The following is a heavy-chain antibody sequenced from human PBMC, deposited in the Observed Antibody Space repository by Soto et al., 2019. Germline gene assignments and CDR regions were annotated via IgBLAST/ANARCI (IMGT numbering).Heavy chain of an antibody. Sequence: QVQLVQSGAEVKKPGSSGKVSCKASGGTFSSYAISWVRQAPGQGLEWMGGIIPIFGTANYAQKFQGRVTITAEESTRTAYMERRSLRSEETAVYYCARSGSELPGWYFDLWGRGTLVTVSS. CDR2: IIPIFGTA. D-gene: IGHD1-26*01. J-gene: IGHJ2*01. V-gene: IGHV1-69*12. CDR3: ARSGSELPGWYFDL. CDR1: GGTFSSYA.